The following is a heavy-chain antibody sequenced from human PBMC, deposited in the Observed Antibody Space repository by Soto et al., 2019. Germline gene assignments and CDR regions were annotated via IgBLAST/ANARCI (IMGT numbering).Heavy chain of an antibody. J-gene: IGHJ4*02. V-gene: IGHV3-43D*04. CDR3: AKGSPPYYYDSSGYYPW. D-gene: IGHD3-22*01. Sequence: LRLSCAASGFTFDDYAMHWVRQAPGKGPEWVSLISWDGGSTYYADSVKGRFTISRDNSKNSLYLQMNSLRAEDTALYYCAKGSPPYYYDSSGYYPWWGQGTLVTVSS. CDR2: ISWDGGST. CDR1: GFTFDDYA.